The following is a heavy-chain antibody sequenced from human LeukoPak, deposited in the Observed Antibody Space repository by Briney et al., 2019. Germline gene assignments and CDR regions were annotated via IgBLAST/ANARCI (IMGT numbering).Heavy chain of an antibody. D-gene: IGHD5-18*01. Sequence: GVSLKISCKGSGYRFTSYWIGWVRRMPGKGLEWMGIIYPGDSDTRYSPSFQGQVTISADKSISTAYLQWSSLKASDTAMYYCARHGGVDTAMPKVWGQGTLVTVSS. CDR1: GYRFTSYW. J-gene: IGHJ4*02. CDR3: ARHGGVDTAMPKV. CDR2: IYPGDSDT. V-gene: IGHV5-51*01.